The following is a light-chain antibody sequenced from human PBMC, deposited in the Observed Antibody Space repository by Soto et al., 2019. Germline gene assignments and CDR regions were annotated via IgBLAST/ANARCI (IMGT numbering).Light chain of an antibody. CDR3: QQLNSYLWT. J-gene: IGKJ1*01. CDR1: QDISSY. V-gene: IGKV1-9*01. CDR2: AAS. Sequence: IQLTQSPSSLSSSVGDRVTITCRASQDISSYLAWYQQGPGKAPKLLIYAASTLQRGAPSRFRGSGAGTDVTLTISRLQPEEFATYYCQQLNSYLWTFGQGTKVEIK.